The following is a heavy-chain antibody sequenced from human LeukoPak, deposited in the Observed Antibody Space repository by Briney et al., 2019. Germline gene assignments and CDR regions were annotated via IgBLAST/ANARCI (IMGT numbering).Heavy chain of an antibody. D-gene: IGHD1-1*01. CDR3: ARKTDHQTGGDY. V-gene: IGHV3-23*01. CDR1: GFTFSSYA. Sequence: GGSLRLSCAASGFTFSSYAMSWVRQAPGKGLEWVSAISGSGGSTYYADSVKGRFTISRDNSKNTLYLQMNSLRAEDTAVYYCARKTDHQTGGDYWGQGTLVTVSS. J-gene: IGHJ4*02. CDR2: ISGSGGST.